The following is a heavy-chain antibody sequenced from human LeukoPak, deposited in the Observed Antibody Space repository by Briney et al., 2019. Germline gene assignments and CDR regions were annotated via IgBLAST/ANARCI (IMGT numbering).Heavy chain of an antibody. Sequence: PGGSLRLSCAASGFTFSDYSMNWVRQAPGKGLEWVSSISRSSRHVYYAGSVNGRFTISRDNAKNSLYLQMNSLRAEDMAVYFCVRDLMGSGSTTAYLHHWGQGTLVTVSS. J-gene: IGHJ1*01. CDR1: GFTFSDYS. V-gene: IGHV3-21*01. D-gene: IGHD1-1*01. CDR3: VRDLMGSGSTTAYLHH. CDR2: ISRSSRHV.